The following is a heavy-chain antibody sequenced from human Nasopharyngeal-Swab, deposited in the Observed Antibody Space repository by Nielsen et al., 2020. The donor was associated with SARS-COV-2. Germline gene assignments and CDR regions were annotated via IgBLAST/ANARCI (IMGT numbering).Heavy chain of an antibody. J-gene: IGHJ4*02. CDR1: GFTFTSHG. Sequence: RGSLRLSCAASGFTFTSHGMYWVRQAPGEGLDWVAFIRNDGSNKNYADSVKGRFTISRDNSKNTLYLQMNSLRAEDTAMYYCAKDRQLWSNDFDYWGQGTLVTVSS. V-gene: IGHV3-30*02. CDR3: AKDRQLWSNDFDY. D-gene: IGHD5-18*01. CDR2: IRNDGSNK.